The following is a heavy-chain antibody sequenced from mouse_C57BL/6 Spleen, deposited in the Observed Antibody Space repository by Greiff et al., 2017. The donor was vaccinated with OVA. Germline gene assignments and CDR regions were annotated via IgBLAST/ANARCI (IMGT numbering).Heavy chain of an antibody. CDR2: ISSGSSTI. CDR1: GFTFSDYG. Sequence: EVMLVESGGGLVKPGGSLKLSCAASGFTFSDYGMHWVRQAPEKGLEWVAYISSGSSTIYYADTVKGRFTISRDNAKNTLFLQMTSLRSEDTAMYYGARWGYEGSYYFDYWGQGTTLTVSS. D-gene: IGHD2-2*01. V-gene: IGHV5-17*01. J-gene: IGHJ2*01. CDR3: ARWGYEGSYYFDY.